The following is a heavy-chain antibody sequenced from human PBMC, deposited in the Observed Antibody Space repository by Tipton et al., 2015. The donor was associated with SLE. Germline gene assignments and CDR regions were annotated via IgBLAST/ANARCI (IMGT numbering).Heavy chain of an antibody. CDR3: ARNAGSYSSSMGYYHYYFMDV. Sequence: TLSLTCTVSGGSIRNYFWHWIRQSPGKGLEWIGYVYDSGTTKYNPSLKSRLTISVDTSKSHFSLKLTSVTAADTAMYYCARNAGSYSSSMGYYHYYFMDVWGKGTTVTVSS. J-gene: IGHJ6*03. CDR1: GGSIRNYF. D-gene: IGHD6-6*01. CDR2: VYDSGTT. V-gene: IGHV4-59*01.